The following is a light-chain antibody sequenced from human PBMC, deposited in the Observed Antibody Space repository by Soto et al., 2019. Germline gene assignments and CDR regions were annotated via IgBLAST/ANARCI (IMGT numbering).Light chain of an antibody. CDR2: DVS. Sequence: QSALTQPASVSGSPGQSITISCTGTSGDVGGYNFVSWYQQHPGKAPKLMIYDVSYRPSGVSNRFSGSKSGKTASLTISGLQAEDEADYYCSSYRSSSTPYVFGTGTKLTVL. CDR1: SGDVGGYNF. J-gene: IGLJ1*01. CDR3: SSYRSSSTPYV. V-gene: IGLV2-14*01.